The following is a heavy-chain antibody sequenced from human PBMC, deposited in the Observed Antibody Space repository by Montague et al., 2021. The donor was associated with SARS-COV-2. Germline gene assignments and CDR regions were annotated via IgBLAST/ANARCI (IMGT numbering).Heavy chain of an antibody. Sequence: SETLSLTCTVSGGSITNNIDYWAWIRQPPGKGLEWIGSIYYTGXTXYXXXXKXRVTISVVTSKNHFTLKLSSVTAAETAVYYCARLKRYFDSSGPPSAFDFWGQGTKVTVSS. CDR1: GGSITNNIDY. CDR3: ARLKRYFDSSGPPSAFDF. V-gene: IGHV4-39*02. J-gene: IGHJ3*01. CDR2: IYYTGXT. D-gene: IGHD3-22*01.